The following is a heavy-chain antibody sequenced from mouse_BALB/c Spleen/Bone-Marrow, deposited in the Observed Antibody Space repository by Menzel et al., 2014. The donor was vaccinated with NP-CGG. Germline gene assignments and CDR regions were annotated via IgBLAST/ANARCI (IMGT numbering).Heavy chain of an antibody. CDR3: ASGYYSSSPCWYFDV. D-gene: IGHD1-1*01. V-gene: IGHV14-1*02. CDR2: IDPENGNT. J-gene: IGHJ1*01. Sequence: VQLQQSGAELVRPGALVKLSCKASGFNIKDYYMHWVKQRPEQGLEWIGWIDPENGNTIYDPKFQGKASITADTSSNTAYLQLSSLTSEDTAVYYCASGYYSSSPCWYFDVWGAGTTVTVSS. CDR1: GFNIKDYY.